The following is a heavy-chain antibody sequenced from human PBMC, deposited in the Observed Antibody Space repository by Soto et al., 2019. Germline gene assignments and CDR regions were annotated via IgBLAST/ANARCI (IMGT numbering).Heavy chain of an antibody. CDR2: IIPIFGTA. CDR3: ARVGYYYDSSGYPIYWYFDL. J-gene: IGHJ2*01. Sequence: ASVKVSCKASGGTFSSYAISWVRQAPGQGLEWMGGIIPIFGTANYAQKFQGRVTITADESTSTAYMELSSLRSEDTAVYYCARVGYYYDSSGYPIYWYFDLWGRGTLVTVS. V-gene: IGHV1-69*13. D-gene: IGHD3-22*01. CDR1: GGTFSSYA.